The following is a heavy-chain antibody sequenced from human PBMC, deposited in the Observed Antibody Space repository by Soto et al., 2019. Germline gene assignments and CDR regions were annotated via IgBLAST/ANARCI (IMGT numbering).Heavy chain of an antibody. CDR2: ISDYGRV. CDR3: ARGGVEPFDY. J-gene: IGHJ4*02. D-gene: IGHD3-3*01. CDR1: GFTFRNYW. V-gene: IGHV3-74*01. Sequence: HPGGSLRLSCAASGFTFRNYWMHWVRQAPGKGLVWVSRISDYGRVNYADSVEGRFTISRDDAKSELYLQMSSLRLEDTAVYYCARGGVEPFDYWGQGALVTVYS.